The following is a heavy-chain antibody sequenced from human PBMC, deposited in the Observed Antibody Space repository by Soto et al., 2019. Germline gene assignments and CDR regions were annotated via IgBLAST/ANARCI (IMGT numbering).Heavy chain of an antibody. CDR3: ARKERKPAAIWN. CDR2: TYYSGTT. CDR1: GFSIGSNNW. Sequence: SETLSLTCAVSGFSIGSNNWWGWIRQPPGKGLEWIGNTYYSGTTQFNPSLKSRVTMSIDGAGNQFSLRLSSVTAADTAVYYCARKERKPAAIWNWGQGTLVTVSS. D-gene: IGHD2-2*01. J-gene: IGHJ4*02. V-gene: IGHV4-28*01.